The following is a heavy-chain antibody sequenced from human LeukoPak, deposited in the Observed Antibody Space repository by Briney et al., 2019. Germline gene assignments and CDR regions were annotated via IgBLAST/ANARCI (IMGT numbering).Heavy chain of an antibody. CDR3: ARVEMATSRNRYYYYYMDV. V-gene: IGHV4-59*01. CDR2: IYYSGST. D-gene: IGHD5-24*01. CDR1: GGSISSYY. Sequence: PSETLSLTCTVSGGSISSYYWSWIRQPPGKGLEWIGYIYYSGSTNYNPSLKSRVTISVDTSKNQFSLKLSSVTAADTAVYYCARVEMATSRNRYYYYYMDVWGKGTTVTVSS. J-gene: IGHJ6*03.